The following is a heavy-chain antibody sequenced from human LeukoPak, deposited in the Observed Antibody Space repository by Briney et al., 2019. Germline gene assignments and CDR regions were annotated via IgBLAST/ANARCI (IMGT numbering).Heavy chain of an antibody. Sequence: SETLSLTCTVSGGSISSGGYYWSWIRQHPGEGLEWIGYIYYSGSTYYNPSLKSRVTISVDTSKNQFSLKLSSVTAADTAVYYCARQTIAVAGTLDYWGQGTLVTVSS. CDR3: ARQTIAVAGTLDY. V-gene: IGHV4-31*03. CDR2: IYYSGST. CDR1: GGSISSGGYY. D-gene: IGHD6-19*01. J-gene: IGHJ4*02.